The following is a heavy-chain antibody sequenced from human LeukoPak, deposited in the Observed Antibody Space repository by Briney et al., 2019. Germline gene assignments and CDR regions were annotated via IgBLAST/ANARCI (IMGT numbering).Heavy chain of an antibody. D-gene: IGHD1-26*01. Sequence: PGRSLRLSCAASGFTFDDYAMHWVRQAPGKGLEWVSGISWNSGSIGYADSVKGRFTFSRDNAKNSLYLQMNSLRAEDTALYYCAKMGAGLDYWGQGTLVTVSS. J-gene: IGHJ4*02. V-gene: IGHV3-9*01. CDR2: ISWNSGSI. CDR3: AKMGAGLDY. CDR1: GFTFDDYA.